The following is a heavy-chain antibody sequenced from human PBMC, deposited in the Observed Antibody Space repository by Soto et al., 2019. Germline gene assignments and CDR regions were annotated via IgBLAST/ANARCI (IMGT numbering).Heavy chain of an antibody. CDR1: GFTFTSCA. CDR3: AKQGIAVALDYFDF. Sequence: EVQLLESGGDMVQPGGSLRLSCAASGFTFTSCAMSWARQAPGKGREWVSTISYSGVTTYYTDSVKGRFTISRDNSKNTLYLQMDSLRAEDTAIYYCAKQGIAVALDYFDFWGQGTMVTVSP. CDR2: ISYSGVTT. D-gene: IGHD6-19*01. J-gene: IGHJ3*01. V-gene: IGHV3-23*01.